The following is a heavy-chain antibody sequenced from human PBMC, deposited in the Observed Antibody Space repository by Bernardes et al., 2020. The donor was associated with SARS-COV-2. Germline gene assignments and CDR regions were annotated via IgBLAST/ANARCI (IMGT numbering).Heavy chain of an antibody. CDR2: IWCDGSNK. Sequence: GGSLRLSCAASGFTFSSYGMHWVRQAPGKGLEWVAVIWCDGSNKYYADSVKGRFTISIDNSKNTLYLQMNSLRAEDTVVYYCSRALAHYGMDVWGQGTTVNVSS. V-gene: IGHV3-33*01. CDR1: GFTFSSYG. CDR3: SRALAHYGMDV. J-gene: IGHJ6*02.